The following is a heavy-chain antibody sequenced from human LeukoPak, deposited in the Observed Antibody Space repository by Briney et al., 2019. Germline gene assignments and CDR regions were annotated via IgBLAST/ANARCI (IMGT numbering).Heavy chain of an antibody. Sequence: SETLSLTCAVYGGSFSCYYWSWIRQPPGKGLEWIGEINHSGSTNYNPSLKSRVTISVDTSKNQFSLKLSSVTAADTAVYYCARVVRISSSWYKGPYYYYMDVWGKGTTVTVSS. V-gene: IGHV4-34*01. D-gene: IGHD6-13*01. CDR1: GGSFSCYY. CDR2: INHSGST. J-gene: IGHJ6*03. CDR3: ARVVRISSSWYKGPYYYYMDV.